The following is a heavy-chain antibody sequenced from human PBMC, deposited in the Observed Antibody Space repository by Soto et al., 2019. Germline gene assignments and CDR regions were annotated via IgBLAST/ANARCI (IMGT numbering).Heavy chain of an antibody. V-gene: IGHV4-34*01. CDR1: GGSFSGYY. D-gene: IGHD6-13*01. Sequence: PSGTLSLTCAVYGGSFSGYYWSWIRQPPGKGLEWIGEINHSGSTNYNPSLKSRVTISVDTSKNQFSLKLSSVTAADTAVYYCASAYISGSPRIVHWFQRPRVTVPS. J-gene: IGHJ4*02. CDR2: INHSGST. CDR3: ASAYISGSPRIVH.